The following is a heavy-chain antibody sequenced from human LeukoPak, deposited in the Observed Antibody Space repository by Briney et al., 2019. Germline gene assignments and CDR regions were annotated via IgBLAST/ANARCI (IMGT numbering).Heavy chain of an antibody. CDR3: ARGSSGYLAYYFDY. V-gene: IGHV3-66*01. J-gene: IGHJ4*02. D-gene: IGHD3-22*01. CDR2: IYSGGIT. Sequence: PGGSLRLSCAASGFTVSSDYMSWVRQAPGKGLDWVSVIYSGGITYYADSVKGRFTISRDNSKNTLYLQMNSLRAEDTAVYYCARGSSGYLAYYFDYWGQGTLVTVSS. CDR1: GFTVSSDY.